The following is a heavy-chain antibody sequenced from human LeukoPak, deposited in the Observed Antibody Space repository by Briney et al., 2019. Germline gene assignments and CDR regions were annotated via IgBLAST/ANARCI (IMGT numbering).Heavy chain of an antibody. J-gene: IGHJ3*02. V-gene: IGHV3-30*02. D-gene: IGHD2-8*02. CDR1: GFTFSSYG. CDR2: IRYDGSNK. CDR3: ARDHSGVSPLDDAFDI. Sequence: PGGSLRLSCAASGFTFSSYGMHWVRQAPGKGLEWVAFIRYDGSNKYYADSVKGRFTISRDNSKNTLYLQMNSLRAEDTAVYYCARDHSGVSPLDDAFDIWGQGTMVTVSS.